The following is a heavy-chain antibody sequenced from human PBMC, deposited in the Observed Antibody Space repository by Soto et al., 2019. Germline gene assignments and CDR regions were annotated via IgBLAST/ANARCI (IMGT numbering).Heavy chain of an antibody. CDR3: ARGPTSISNPYYFDS. Sequence: GESLKISCKGSGYAFSTYWIVWVRQMPGKGLEYMGIIYPGDFDTRYSPSFQGQVTISVDRSISTAYLQWSSLKASDTAIYYCARGPTSISNPYYFDSWGQGTQVTVSS. D-gene: IGHD3-10*01. V-gene: IGHV5-51*01. J-gene: IGHJ4*02. CDR1: GYAFSTYW. CDR2: IYPGDFDT.